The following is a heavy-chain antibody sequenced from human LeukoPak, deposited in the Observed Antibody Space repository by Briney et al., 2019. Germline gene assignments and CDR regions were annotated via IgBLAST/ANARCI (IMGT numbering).Heavy chain of an antibody. V-gene: IGHV3-33*01. CDR3: ARDRYYYGTGTYYHFDY. Sequence: PGRSLRLSCAASGFTFSSYGMHWVRQAPGKGLEWVTFIRYDETTKYYAHSVKGRFTISRDNPKNTLYLQMNSLSAEDTAVYYCARDRYYYGTGTYYHFDYWGHGTRVTVSS. D-gene: IGHD3-10*01. CDR2: IRYDETTK. J-gene: IGHJ4*01. CDR1: GFTFSSYG.